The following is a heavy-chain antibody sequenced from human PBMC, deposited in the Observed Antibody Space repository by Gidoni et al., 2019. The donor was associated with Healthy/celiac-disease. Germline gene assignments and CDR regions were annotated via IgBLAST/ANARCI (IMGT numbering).Heavy chain of an antibody. V-gene: IGHV2-70*01. D-gene: IGHD3-22*01. CDR2: IDWDDDK. CDR1: GFSLSTSGMC. J-gene: IGHJ4*02. CDR3: ARIPGRYYYDSSPFDY. Sequence: QVTLRESGPALVKPTQTLTLTCTFSGFSLSTSGMCVSWIRQPPGKALEWLALIDWDDDKYYSTSMKTRLTISKDTSKNQVVLTMTNMDPVDTATYYCARIPGRYYYDSSPFDYWGQGTLVTVSS.